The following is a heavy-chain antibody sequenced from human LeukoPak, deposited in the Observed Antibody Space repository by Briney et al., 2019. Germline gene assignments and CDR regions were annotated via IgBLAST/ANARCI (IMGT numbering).Heavy chain of an antibody. CDR2: INPNSGGT. V-gene: IGHV1-2*02. J-gene: IGHJ4*02. Sequence: GASVKVSCKASGYTFTSYGISWVRQAPGQGLEWMGWINPNSGGTNYARKFQGRVTMTRDTSISTAYMELSRLRSDDTAVYYCARDERYDSSGYPFDYWGQGTLVTVSS. CDR3: ARDERYDSSGYPFDY. D-gene: IGHD3-22*01. CDR1: GYTFTSYG.